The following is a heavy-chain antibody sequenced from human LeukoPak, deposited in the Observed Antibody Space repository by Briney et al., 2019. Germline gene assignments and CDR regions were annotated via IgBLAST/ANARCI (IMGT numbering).Heavy chain of an antibody. D-gene: IGHD5-18*01. CDR3: ARGQAVQQRDDAFDI. CDR1: GFTFSSYD. CDR2: IGTAGDT. V-gene: IGHV3-13*01. Sequence: GGSLRLSCAASGFTFSSYDMHWVRQATGKGLEWVSAIGTAGDTYYPGSVKGRFTISRENAKNSLYLQMNSLRAGDTAVYYCARGQAVQQRDDAFDIWGQGTMVTVSS. J-gene: IGHJ3*02.